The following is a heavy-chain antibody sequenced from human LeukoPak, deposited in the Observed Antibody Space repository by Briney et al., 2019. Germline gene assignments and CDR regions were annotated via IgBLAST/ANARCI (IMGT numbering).Heavy chain of an antibody. D-gene: IGHD3-22*01. CDR1: GFTYSSYS. J-gene: IGHJ4*02. Sequence: GGSLRLXCAASGFTYSSYSMNWVRRAPGKGLEWVSSISSSSSYIYYADSVKGRFTISRDNAKNSLYLQMNSLRAEDTAVYYCARDGSYYYDSSGYGSNYWGQGTLVTVSS. CDR2: ISSSSSYI. CDR3: ARDGSYYYDSSGYGSNY. V-gene: IGHV3-21*01.